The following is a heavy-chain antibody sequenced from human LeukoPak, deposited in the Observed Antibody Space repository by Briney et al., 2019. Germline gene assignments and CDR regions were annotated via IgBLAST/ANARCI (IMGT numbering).Heavy chain of an antibody. Sequence: SETLSLTCTVSGGSISSSSYYWGWIRQPPGKGLEWIGSIYYSGSTYYNPSLKSRVTISVDTSKNQFSLKLSSVTAADTAVYYCARDVTDGTIFGVVVNWFDPWGQGTLVTVSS. CDR1: GGSISSSSYY. CDR2: IYYSGST. J-gene: IGHJ5*02. D-gene: IGHD3-3*01. V-gene: IGHV4-39*07. CDR3: ARDVTDGTIFGVVVNWFDP.